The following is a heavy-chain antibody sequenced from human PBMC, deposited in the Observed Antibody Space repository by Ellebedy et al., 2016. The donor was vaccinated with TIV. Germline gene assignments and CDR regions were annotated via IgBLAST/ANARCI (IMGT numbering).Heavy chain of an antibody. J-gene: IGHJ1*01. D-gene: IGHD3-16*01. CDR3: SRLFDRGEN. CDR2: IIPLVGLS. Sequence: ASVKVSCKASGGAFSNYGIIWVRQAPGQGLEWMGGIIPLVGLSSYAQKFQGRVTMTRDTPTSTVYMELTSLRSEDTTVYYCSRLFDRGENWGQGTLVTVSS. V-gene: IGHV1-69*10. CDR1: GGAFSNYG.